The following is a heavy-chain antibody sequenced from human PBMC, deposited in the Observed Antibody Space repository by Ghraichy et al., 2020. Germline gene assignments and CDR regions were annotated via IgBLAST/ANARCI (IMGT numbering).Heavy chain of an antibody. Sequence: GGSLRLSCAASGFSFNSYWMHWVRQVQGKGPVWVSRITSDGSSTSYADSVKGRFTISRDDAKNTLYLQMNSLRAEDMAVYYCVREGICCSSSTCYMAAFDVWGQGNVVTVSS. D-gene: IGHD2-2*01. J-gene: IGHJ3*01. CDR3: VREGICCSSSTCYMAAFDV. CDR1: GFSFNSYW. CDR2: ITSDGSST. V-gene: IGHV3-74*01.